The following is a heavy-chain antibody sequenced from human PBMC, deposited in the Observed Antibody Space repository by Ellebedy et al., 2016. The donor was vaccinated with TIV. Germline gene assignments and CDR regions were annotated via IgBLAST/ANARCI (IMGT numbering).Heavy chain of an antibody. J-gene: IGHJ5*02. CDR1: GFTFSSSV. CDR3: ARGGNYAFDP. D-gene: IGHD1-7*01. CDR2: ILHDGNNK. Sequence: GGSLRLXCAASGFTFSSSVMDWVRQAPGEGLEWVAIILHDGNNKYYADSVKGRFTISRDNSKNTLYLQMDNLRPEDTAVYYCARGGNYAFDPWGQGTLVTVSS. V-gene: IGHV3-30-3*01.